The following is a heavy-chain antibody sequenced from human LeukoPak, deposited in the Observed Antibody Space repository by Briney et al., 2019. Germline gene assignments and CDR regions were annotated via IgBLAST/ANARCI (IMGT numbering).Heavy chain of an antibody. CDR2: INPNSGGT. CDR1: GFTFTGYY. CDR3: ARALYGDYDFDY. D-gene: IGHD4-17*01. V-gene: IGHV1-2*02. J-gene: IGHJ4*02. Sequence: ASVKVSCKVSGFTFTGYYIHWVRQAPGQGLEWMGWINPNSGGTNYAQKFQGRVTMTRDTSISTAYMELSRLRSDDTAVYYCARALYGDYDFDYWGQGTLVTVSS.